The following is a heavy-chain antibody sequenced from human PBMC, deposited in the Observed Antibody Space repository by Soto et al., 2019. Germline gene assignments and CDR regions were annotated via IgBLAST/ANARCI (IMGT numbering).Heavy chain of an antibody. V-gene: IGHV1-69*01. CDR3: ARDQQPKRGGYYYYYAMDV. D-gene: IGHD6-13*01. Sequence: QVQLVQSGAEVKKPGSSVKVSCKASGGTCSTYAINWVRQAPGQGLEWMGGIIPMFRTAEYAQQFQGRVTITADEPTSTAYMELSSLRSEDTAVYYCARDQQPKRGGYYYYYAMDVWGQGTTVTVSS. CDR2: IIPMFRTA. J-gene: IGHJ6*02. CDR1: GGTCSTYA.